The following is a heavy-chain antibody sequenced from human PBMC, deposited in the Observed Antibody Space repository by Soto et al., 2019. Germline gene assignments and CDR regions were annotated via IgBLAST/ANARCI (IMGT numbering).Heavy chain of an antibody. CDR3: ARGLPDGSGQYCDF. CDR2: ISSSSSYI. Sequence: EVQLVESGGGLVKPGGSLRLSCAASGFTFSSYSMNWVRQAPGKGLEWVSSISSSSSYIYYGDSVKGRFTSSRDNAKNSLYLQMNGLRAEDTAVYYCARGLPDGSGQYCDFWGQGTLVTVSS. CDR1: GFTFSSYS. V-gene: IGHV3-21*01. J-gene: IGHJ4*02. D-gene: IGHD3-10*01.